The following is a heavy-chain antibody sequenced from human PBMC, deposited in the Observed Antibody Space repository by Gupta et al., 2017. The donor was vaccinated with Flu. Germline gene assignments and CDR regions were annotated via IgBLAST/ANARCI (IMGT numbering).Heavy chain of an antibody. D-gene: IGHD3-10*01. J-gene: IGHJ5*02. CDR2: ISGGADTT. V-gene: IGHV3-23*01. CDR3: AKGLSFFGNWFDP. Sequence: VRQAPGKGLEWVSAISGGADTTYYADSVTGRFTISRDNSKNNLYLQMNSLRAEDTAVYYCAKGLSFFGNWFDPWGQGTLVTVSS.